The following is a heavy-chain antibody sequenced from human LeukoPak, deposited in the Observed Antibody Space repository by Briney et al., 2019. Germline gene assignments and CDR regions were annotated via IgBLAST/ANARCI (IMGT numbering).Heavy chain of an antibody. Sequence: GASVKVSCKASGYTFTSYYMHWVRQAPGQGLEWMGLINPSGGSTSYAQKFQGRVTMTRDTSTSTVYMELSSLRSEDTAVYYCARDGRVVVTAIPVLPDYWGQGTLVTVSS. D-gene: IGHD2-21*02. CDR2: INPSGGST. CDR3: ARDGRVVVTAIPVLPDY. J-gene: IGHJ4*02. V-gene: IGHV1-46*01. CDR1: GYTFTSYY.